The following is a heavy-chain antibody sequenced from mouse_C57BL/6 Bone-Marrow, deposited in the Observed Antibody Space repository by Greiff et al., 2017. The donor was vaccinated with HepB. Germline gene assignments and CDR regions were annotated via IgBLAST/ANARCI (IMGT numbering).Heavy chain of an antibody. J-gene: IGHJ4*01. V-gene: IGHV1-82*01. Sequence: QVQLKQSGPELVKPGASVKISCKASGYAFSSSWMNWVKQRPGKGLEWIGRIYPGDGDTNYNGKFKGKATLTADKSSSTAYMQLSSLTSEDSAVYFCARFRAYYMNRYYAMDYWGQGTSVTVSS. CDR1: GYAFSSSW. CDR3: ARFRAYYMNRYYAMDY. D-gene: IGHD2-12*01. CDR2: IYPGDGDT.